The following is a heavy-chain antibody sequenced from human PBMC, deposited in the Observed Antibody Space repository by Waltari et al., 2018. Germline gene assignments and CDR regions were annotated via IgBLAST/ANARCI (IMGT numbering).Heavy chain of an antibody. CDR3: ARGGVPDYYGSGSPYRNWFDP. J-gene: IGHJ5*02. D-gene: IGHD3-10*01. V-gene: IGHV4-34*02. CDR2: INNGAVT. CDR1: GGSSSGYN. Sequence: QVQLKQWGAGTLTTSEPLSLTCGVYGGSSSGYNWSWVRQPRGTGLEWIGEINNGAVTNYSPSLKSRVAISVDASKKQFSLSVRSVTAADTAVYYCARGGVPDYYGSGSPYRNWFDPWGPGTLVTVSS.